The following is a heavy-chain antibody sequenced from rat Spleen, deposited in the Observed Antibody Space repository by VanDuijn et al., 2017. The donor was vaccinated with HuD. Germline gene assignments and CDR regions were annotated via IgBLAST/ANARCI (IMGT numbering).Heavy chain of an antibody. J-gene: IGHJ2*01. D-gene: IGHD1-11*01. CDR2: ISTGGGNT. V-gene: IGHV5-25*01. Sequence: EVKLVESGGGLVQPGRSLKLSCAASGFNFNDHWMGWVRQAPTKGLEWVASISTGGGNTYYRDSVKGRFTISRDNAKSTLYLQMDSLRSEDTATYYCARHEDYGGYSKDYFEYWGQGVMVTVSS. CDR1: GFNFNDHW. CDR3: ARHEDYGGYSKDYFEY.